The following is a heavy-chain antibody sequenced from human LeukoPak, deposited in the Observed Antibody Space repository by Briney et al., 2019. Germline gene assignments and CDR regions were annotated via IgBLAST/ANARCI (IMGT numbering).Heavy chain of an antibody. V-gene: IGHV4-39*01. CDR1: GGSISSNSYY. J-gene: IGHJ4*02. CDR3: ARTRYYYNSRSYGAPYYFDY. CDR2: IYYSGST. Sequence: LETLSLTCAVSGGSISSNSYYWGWIRQPPGKGLEWIGSIYYSGSTYYNPSLKSRVTISVDTSKNQFSLKLSSVTAADTAVYYCARTRYYYNSRSYGAPYYFDYWGQGTLVTVSS. D-gene: IGHD3-10*01.